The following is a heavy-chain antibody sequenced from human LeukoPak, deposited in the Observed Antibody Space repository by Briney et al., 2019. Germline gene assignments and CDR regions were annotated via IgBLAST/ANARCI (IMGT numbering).Heavy chain of an antibody. Sequence: LSLSSAASGFTSSNACMSWGCQAPRKGLGWVVRNKSKTDAGTTDYAAPVKGRFTISRDDSKNTLYLQMISLKTEDTAVYYCTTLGGWDYYFGYWGQGTLVTVSS. D-gene: IGHD6-19*01. J-gene: IGHJ4*02. CDR1: GFTSSNAC. V-gene: IGHV3-15*01. CDR3: TTLGGWDYYFGY. CDR2: NKSKTDAGTT.